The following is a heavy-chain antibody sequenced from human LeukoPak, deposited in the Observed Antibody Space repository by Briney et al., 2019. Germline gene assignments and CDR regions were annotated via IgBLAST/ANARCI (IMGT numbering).Heavy chain of an antibody. V-gene: IGHV1-2*02. D-gene: IGHD5-12*01. CDR2: INPNSGGT. J-gene: IGHJ6*02. CDR3: AREGVATIGAGGYYYYGMDV. CDR1: GYTFTGYY. Sequence: GASVKVSCKASGYTFTGYYMHWVRQAPGQGLEWMGWINPNSGGTNYAQKFQGRVTMTRDKSISTAYMELSRLRSDDTAVYYCAREGVATIGAGGYYYYGMDVWGQGTTVTVSS.